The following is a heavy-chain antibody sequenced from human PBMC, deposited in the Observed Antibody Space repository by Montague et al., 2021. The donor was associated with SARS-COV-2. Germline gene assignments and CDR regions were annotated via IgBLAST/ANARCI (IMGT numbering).Heavy chain of an antibody. J-gene: IGHJ5*02. D-gene: IGHD3-3*01. V-gene: IGHV4-34*01. CDR1: GGSLSGYY. Sequence: SETLSLTCAVYGGSLSGYYWAWIRQTPAKGLEWIGEINHSGSTNYNPSLKSRLTISVDTSKKQFSLKLNSMTAADTAVYYCARDADYDFWSGFLRYKWFDPWGLGTPVTVSS. CDR2: INHSGST. CDR3: ARDADYDFWSGFLRYKWFDP.